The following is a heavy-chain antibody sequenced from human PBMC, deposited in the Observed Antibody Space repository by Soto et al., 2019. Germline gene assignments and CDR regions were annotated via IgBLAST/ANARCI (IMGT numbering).Heavy chain of an antibody. V-gene: IGHV4-34*01. CDR2: INHSGNT. CDR1: GGSFSGYY. Sequence: SETLSLTCAAYGGSFSGYYWSWIRQPPGKGLEWIGEINHSGNTNYNPSLKSRVTISVDKSKNQFSLKLSSVTAADTAVYYCASQGLPYFDWSPTPLYYMDVWGKGTTVTVSS. J-gene: IGHJ6*03. D-gene: IGHD3-9*01. CDR3: ASQGLPYFDWSPTPLYYMDV.